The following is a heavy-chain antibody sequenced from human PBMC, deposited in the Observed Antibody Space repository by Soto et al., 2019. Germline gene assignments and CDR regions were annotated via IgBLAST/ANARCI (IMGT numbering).Heavy chain of an antibody. CDR1: GFTFSSYG. CDR3: ARDWGGSYFRTLDY. Sequence: GGSLRLSCAASGFTFSSYGMHWVRQAPGKGLEWVAVIWYDGSNKYYADSVKGRFTISRDNSKNTLYLQMNSLRAEDTAVYYCARDWGGSYFRTLDYWGQGTLVTVSS. J-gene: IGHJ4*02. V-gene: IGHV3-33*01. D-gene: IGHD1-26*01. CDR2: IWYDGSNK.